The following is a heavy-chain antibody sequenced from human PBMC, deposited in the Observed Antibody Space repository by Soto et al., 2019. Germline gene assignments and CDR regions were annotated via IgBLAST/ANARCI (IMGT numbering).Heavy chain of an antibody. J-gene: IGHJ4*02. Sequence: QVQLVESGGGVVQPGRSLRLSCAASGFTFSSYGMHWVRQAPGKGLEWVAVIWYDGSNKYYADSVKGRFTIYRDNSQNTLYLQMHSLSAEDTAVYYCATNQQRTAYYFDYWGQGTMVTVSS. CDR1: GFTFSSYG. CDR3: ATNQQRTAYYFDY. V-gene: IGHV3-33*01. CDR2: IWYDGSNK. D-gene: IGHD6-25*01.